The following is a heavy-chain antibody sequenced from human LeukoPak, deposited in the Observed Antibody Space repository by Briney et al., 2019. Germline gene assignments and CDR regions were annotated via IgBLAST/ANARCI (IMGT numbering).Heavy chain of an antibody. J-gene: IGHJ4*02. CDR1: GFTFDDYG. CDR3: AKDIGSYYDY. Sequence: GGSLRLSCAASGFTFDDYGMSWVRQTPGKGPELVCGINWNGGSTGYADSVKGRFTISRDNSKNTLYLEMNSLRAEDTAVYYCAKDIGSYYDYWGQGILVTVSS. D-gene: IGHD3-10*01. V-gene: IGHV3-20*04. CDR2: INWNGGST.